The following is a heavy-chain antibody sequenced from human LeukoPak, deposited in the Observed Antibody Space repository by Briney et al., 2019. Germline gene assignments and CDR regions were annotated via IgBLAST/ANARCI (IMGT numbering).Heavy chain of an antibody. J-gene: IGHJ4*02. Sequence: PGGSLRLSCASSGVTFCSYWMTWGRQAPGEGLEWVANLKEDGSEKYYVDSVKGRFTISTDNSKSSLYLQMDSLRAEDTAVYYCARMMASIPRGVPDYWGQGTLVTVSS. D-gene: IGHD5-24*01. V-gene: IGHV3-7*01. CDR1: GVTFCSYW. CDR2: LKEDGSEK. CDR3: ARMMASIPRGVPDY.